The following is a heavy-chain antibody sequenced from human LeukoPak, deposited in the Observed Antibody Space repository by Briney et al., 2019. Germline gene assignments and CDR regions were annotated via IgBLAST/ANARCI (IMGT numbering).Heavy chain of an antibody. CDR1: GGSISSGSYY. J-gene: IGHJ4*02. V-gene: IGHV4-61*02. D-gene: IGHD3-3*02. CDR3: ARVLQRAFFDY. CDR2: IYTSGST. Sequence: SQTLSLTCTVSGGSISSGSYYWSWIRQPAGKGLEWIGRIYTSGSTNYNPSLKSRVTISVDTSKNQYSLKLSSVTAADTAVYYCARVLQRAFFDYWGQGTLVTVSS.